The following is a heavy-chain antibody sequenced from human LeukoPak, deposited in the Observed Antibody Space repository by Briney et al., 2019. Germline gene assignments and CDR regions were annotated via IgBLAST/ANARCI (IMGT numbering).Heavy chain of an antibody. J-gene: IGHJ3*02. CDR3: AKGTGLFRDAFDI. CDR2: IWYDGSNK. Sequence: PGGSLRLSCAASGFTFSSYGMNWVRQAPGKGLEWAAVIWYDGSNKYYADSVKGRFTISRDTSQDTLDLQINSLRAEDTAVYYGAKGTGLFRDAFDIWGQGAMVTVSS. D-gene: IGHD3/OR15-3a*01. V-gene: IGHV3-33*06. CDR1: GFTFSSYG.